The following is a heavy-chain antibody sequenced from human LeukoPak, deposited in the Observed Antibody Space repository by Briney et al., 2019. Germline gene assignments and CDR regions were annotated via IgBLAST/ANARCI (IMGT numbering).Heavy chain of an antibody. V-gene: IGHV4-39*01. CDR3: ARHSGSGSLSRPFDP. J-gene: IGHJ5*02. D-gene: IGHD3-10*01. CDR2: IYYTGST. CDR1: GGSVTSGGFY. Sequence: PSETLSLTCSVSGGSVTSGGFYWGWLRQPPGKEPEWIATIYYTGSTYYNPSLKSRVTISIDTSKNQFSLRLTSVTATDTAVYHCARHSGSGSLSRPFDPWGQGTLVTVSS.